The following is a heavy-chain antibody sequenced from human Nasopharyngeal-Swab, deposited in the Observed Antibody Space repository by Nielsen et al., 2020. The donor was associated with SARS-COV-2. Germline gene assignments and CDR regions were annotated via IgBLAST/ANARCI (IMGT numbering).Heavy chain of an antibody. Sequence: SCPTLVKPTQTLTLTCTFSGLSLSTSGMCVSWIRQPPGKALEWLARIDWDDDKYYSTSLKTRLTISKDTFKNQVVRTMANMDPVDTATYYCARTRGYSYGFDYWGQGTLVTVSS. CDR2: IDWDDDK. J-gene: IGHJ4*02. CDR3: ARTRGYSYGFDY. V-gene: IGHV2-70*11. CDR1: GLSLSTSGMC. D-gene: IGHD5-18*01.